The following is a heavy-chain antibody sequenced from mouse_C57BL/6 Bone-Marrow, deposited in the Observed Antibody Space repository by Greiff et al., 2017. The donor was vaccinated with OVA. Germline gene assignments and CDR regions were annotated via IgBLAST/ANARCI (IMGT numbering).Heavy chain of an antibody. D-gene: IGHD1-1*01. CDR1: GYTFTGYN. V-gene: IGHV1-22*01. CDR3: ARYGSSFLFDY. CDR2: INPNNGGT. Sequence: VQLQHSGPELVKPGASVKMSCKASGYTFTGYNMHWVKQSHGKSLEWIGYINPNNGGTSYNQKFKGKATLTVNKSSSTAYMELRSLTSEYSAVYYCARYGSSFLFDYWGQGTTLTVSS. J-gene: IGHJ2*01.